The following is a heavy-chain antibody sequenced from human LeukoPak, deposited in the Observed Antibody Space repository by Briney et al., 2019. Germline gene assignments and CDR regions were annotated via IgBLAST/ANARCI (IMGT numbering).Heavy chain of an antibody. J-gene: IGHJ3*02. CDR3: ATPPLSTSLRRTYAPPDAFDI. CDR2: FDPEDGET. D-gene: IGHD2/OR15-2a*01. Sequence: ASVKVSCKVSGYTLTELSMHWVRQAPGKGLEWMGGFDPEDGETIYAQKFQGRVTMTEDTSTDTAYMELSSLRSEDTAVYYCATPPLSTSLRRTYAPPDAFDIWGQGTMVTVSS. CDR1: GYTLTELS. V-gene: IGHV1-24*01.